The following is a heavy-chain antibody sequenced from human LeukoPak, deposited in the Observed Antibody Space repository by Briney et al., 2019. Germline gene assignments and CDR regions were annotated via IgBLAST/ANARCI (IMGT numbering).Heavy chain of an antibody. CDR2: IYTSGST. CDR3: ARLGSSRYCSSTSCSKDY. CDR1: GGFISSYY. Sequence: PSETLSLTCTVSGGFISSYYWSWIRQPAGKGLEWIGRIYTSGSTNYNPSLKSRVTMSVDTSKNQFSLKLSSVTAADTAVCYCARLGSSRYCSSTSCSKDYWGQGTLVTVSS. J-gene: IGHJ4*02. V-gene: IGHV4-4*07. D-gene: IGHD2-2*01.